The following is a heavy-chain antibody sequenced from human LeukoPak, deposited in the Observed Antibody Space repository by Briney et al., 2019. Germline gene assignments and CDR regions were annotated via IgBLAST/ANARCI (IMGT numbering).Heavy chain of an antibody. V-gene: IGHV3-49*04. D-gene: IGHD3-22*01. CDR2: IRSKAYGGTT. J-gene: IGHJ4*02. Sequence: GGSLRLSCTASGFTFGDYALTWVRQAPGKGLEWVGFIRSKAYGGTTEYAASVKGRFTISRDDSKSIAYLQLNSLKTEDTAVYYCTRGNYDTSGYNLPSGYWGQGTLVTVSS. CDR1: GFTFGDYA. CDR3: TRGNYDTSGYNLPSGY.